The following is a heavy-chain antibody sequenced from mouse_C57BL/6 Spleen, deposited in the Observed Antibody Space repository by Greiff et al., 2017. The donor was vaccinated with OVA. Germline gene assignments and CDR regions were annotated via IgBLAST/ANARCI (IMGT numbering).Heavy chain of an antibody. CDR3: ARATYDGYHSWFAY. CDR1: GYSITSGYD. Sequence: EVKLVESGPGMVKPSQSLSLTCTVTGYSITSGYDWHWIRHFPGNKLEWMGYISYSGSTNYNPSLKSRISITHDTSKNHFFLKLNSVTTEDTATYYCARATYDGYHSWFAYWGQGTLVTVSA. J-gene: IGHJ3*01. V-gene: IGHV3-1*01. D-gene: IGHD2-3*01. CDR2: ISYSGST.